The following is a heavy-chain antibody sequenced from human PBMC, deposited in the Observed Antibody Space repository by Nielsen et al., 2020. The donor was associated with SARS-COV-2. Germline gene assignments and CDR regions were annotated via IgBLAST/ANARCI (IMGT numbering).Heavy chain of an antibody. CDR3: ARDSVAATGQIYFYGFDV. V-gene: IGHV3-7*03. Sequence: GGSLRLSCAASGFTFSSYWMSWVRQAPGKGLEWVAYIKEDGSEKYYVDSVKGRFSTSRDNAKNSLYLQMNSLRVEDTAVYYCARDSVAATGQIYFYGFDVWGQGTTVTVSS. CDR1: GFTFSSYW. J-gene: IGHJ6*02. CDR2: IKEDGSEK. D-gene: IGHD2-15*01.